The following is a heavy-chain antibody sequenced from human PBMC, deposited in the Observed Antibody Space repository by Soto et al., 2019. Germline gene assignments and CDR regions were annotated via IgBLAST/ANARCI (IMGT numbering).Heavy chain of an antibody. D-gene: IGHD3-22*01. CDR2: ISYDGSYK. J-gene: IGHJ5*02. CDR1: GFTFSSYG. CDR3: ARLSGYGS. V-gene: IGHV3-30*03. Sequence: PGGSLRLSCAASGFTFSSYGMHWVRQAPGKGLEWVAIISYDGSYKYYADSVKGRFTISRDNSKNALYLQMNSLRAEDTAVYYCARLSGYGSWGQGTLVTVSS.